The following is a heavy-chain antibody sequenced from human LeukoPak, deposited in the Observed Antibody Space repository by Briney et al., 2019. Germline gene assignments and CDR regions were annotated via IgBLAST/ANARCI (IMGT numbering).Heavy chain of an antibody. J-gene: IGHJ6*02. V-gene: IGHV3-21*01. D-gene: IGHD3-10*01. CDR2: ISSSSSYI. Sequence: PGGSLRLSCAASGFTFSSYSMNWVRQAPGKGLEGVSSISSSSSYIYYADSVKGRFTISRDNAKNSLYLQMNSLRAEDTAVYYCAREILWFGEPKYYYGMDVWGQGTTVTVSS. CDR3: AREILWFGEPKYYYGMDV. CDR1: GFTFSSYS.